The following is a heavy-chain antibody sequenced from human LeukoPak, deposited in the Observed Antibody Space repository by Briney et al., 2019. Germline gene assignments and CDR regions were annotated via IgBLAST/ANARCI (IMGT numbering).Heavy chain of an antibody. D-gene: IGHD4-23*01. CDR1: GYTFTSYA. V-gene: IGHV7-4-1*02. Sequence: ASVTVSCKASGYTFTSYAMNWVRQAPGQGREGMGWINTNTGNPTYAQGFTGRFVFSLDTSVSTAYLQISSLKAEDTAVYYCATRRWDYGGLGNWFDPWGQGTLVTVSS. J-gene: IGHJ5*02. CDR3: ATRRWDYGGLGNWFDP. CDR2: INTNTGNP.